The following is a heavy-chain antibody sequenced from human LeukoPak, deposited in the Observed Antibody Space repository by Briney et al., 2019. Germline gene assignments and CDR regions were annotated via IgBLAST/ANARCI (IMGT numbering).Heavy chain of an antibody. CDR3: AMGAPQNYYYYMDV. Sequence: PSETLSLTCAVYGGSFSGYYWSWIRQPPGKGLEWIGEINHSGSTNYNPSLKSRVTISVDTSKNQFSLKLSSVTAADTAVYYCAMGAPQNYYYYMDVWGKGTTVTISS. V-gene: IGHV4-34*01. J-gene: IGHJ6*03. CDR2: INHSGST. D-gene: IGHD3-16*01. CDR1: GGSFSGYY.